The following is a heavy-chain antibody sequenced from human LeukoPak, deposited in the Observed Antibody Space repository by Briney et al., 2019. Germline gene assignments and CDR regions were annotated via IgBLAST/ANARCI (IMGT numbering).Heavy chain of an antibody. Sequence: GASVKVSCKASGYTFTSYGISWVRQAPGQGLEWMGWISAYNGNTNYAQKLQGRVTMTTDTSTSTAYMELRSLRSDDTAVYYCASNRAAAGNPSAFDIWGQGTMVTVSS. J-gene: IGHJ3*02. CDR1: GYTFTSYG. V-gene: IGHV1-18*01. CDR2: ISAYNGNT. D-gene: IGHD6-13*01. CDR3: ASNRAAAGNPSAFDI.